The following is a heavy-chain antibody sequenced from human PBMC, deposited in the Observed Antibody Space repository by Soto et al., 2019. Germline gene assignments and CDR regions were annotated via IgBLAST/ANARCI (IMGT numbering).Heavy chain of an antibody. CDR3: AKDAYYYGSGSTWFDP. CDR2: ISGSGGST. CDR1: GFTFSSYA. D-gene: IGHD3-10*01. Sequence: PGGSLRLSCTASGFTFSSYAMSWVRQAPGKGLEWVSAISGSGGSTYYPDSVKGRFTISRDNSKNTLYLQMNSLRAEDTAVYYCAKDAYYYGSGSTWFDPWGQGTLVTVSS. V-gene: IGHV3-23*01. J-gene: IGHJ5*02.